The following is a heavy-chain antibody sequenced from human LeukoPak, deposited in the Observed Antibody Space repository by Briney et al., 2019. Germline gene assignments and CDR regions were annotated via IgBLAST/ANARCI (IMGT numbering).Heavy chain of an antibody. CDR2: ISSSSSYT. V-gene: IGHV3-21*05. CDR1: GFTFSSYW. D-gene: IGHD3-3*01. J-gene: IGHJ5*02. CDR3: ARDSPSDFWSRYNWFDP. Sequence: GGSLRLSCAASGFTFSSYWMSWVRQAPGKGLEWVSYISSSSSYTNYADSVKGRFTISRDNAKNSLYLQMNSLRAEDTAVYYCARDSPSDFWSRYNWFDPWGQGTLVTVSS.